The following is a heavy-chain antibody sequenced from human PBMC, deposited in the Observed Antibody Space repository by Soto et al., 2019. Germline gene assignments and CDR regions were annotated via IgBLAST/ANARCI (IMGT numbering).Heavy chain of an antibody. V-gene: IGHV4-31*03. J-gene: IGHJ5*02. D-gene: IGHD6-13*01. CDR1: GGSISSGGYY. CDR2: IYYSGST. Sequence: SETLSLTCTVSGGSISSGGYYWIWIRQHPGKGLEWIGYIYYSGSTYYNPSLKSRVTISVDTSKNQFSLKLSSVTAADTAVYYCARVSAAAGNYSHNWFDPWGQGTLVTVSA. CDR3: ARVSAAAGNYSHNWFDP.